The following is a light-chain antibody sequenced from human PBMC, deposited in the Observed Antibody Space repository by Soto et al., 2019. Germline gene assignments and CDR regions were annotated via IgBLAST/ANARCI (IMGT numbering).Light chain of an antibody. CDR3: LFSNRGVGV. V-gene: IGLV7-46*01. Sequence: QAVVSQDPSLGVTPGETVTLPCESNTGAVTTGHYPYWFQQKPGQATRPLIYDTNNKHSWTPARFSGSLLWGKAALTLSGAQPEDEADYYCLFSNRGVGVFGGGTMLTVL. J-gene: IGLJ2*01. CDR2: DTN. CDR1: TGAVTTGHY.